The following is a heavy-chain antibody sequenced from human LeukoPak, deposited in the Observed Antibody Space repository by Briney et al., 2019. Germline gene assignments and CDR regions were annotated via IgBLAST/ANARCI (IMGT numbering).Heavy chain of an antibody. D-gene: IGHD6-19*01. CDR1: GFTFSSFA. J-gene: IGHJ4*02. Sequence: GRSLRLSCAASGFTFSSFAMHWVRQAPGKGLEWVAVIWYDGTNKYYGDSVKGRFTISRDNSKNTLYLQMNSLRVEDTAVYYCAPAFGSSGWMFDYWGQGTLVTVSS. CDR2: IWYDGTNK. V-gene: IGHV3-33*01. CDR3: APAFGSSGWMFDY.